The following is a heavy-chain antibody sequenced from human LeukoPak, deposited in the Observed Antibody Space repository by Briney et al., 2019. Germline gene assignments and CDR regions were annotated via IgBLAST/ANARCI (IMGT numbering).Heavy chain of an antibody. V-gene: IGHV3-7*01. Sequence: GDSLRLSCAASGFTFTKYWMTWVRQAPGKGLEWVGNIKQDGSDKNYMDSVKGRFTISRDNTKNSVYLQMSSLRAEDTAVYYCARGRYNDFWSGFDYWGQGTLVTVSS. CDR2: IKQDGSDK. CDR1: GFTFTKYW. D-gene: IGHD3-3*01. CDR3: ARGRYNDFWSGFDY. J-gene: IGHJ4*02.